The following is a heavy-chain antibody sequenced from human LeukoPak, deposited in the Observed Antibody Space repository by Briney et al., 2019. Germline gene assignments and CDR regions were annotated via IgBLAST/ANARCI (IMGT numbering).Heavy chain of an antibody. CDR3: ARDRDGEGYFDY. CDR2: ISYDGSNK. CDR1: GFTFSSYA. D-gene: IGHD3-10*01. J-gene: IGHJ4*02. Sequence: PGGSLRLSYTASGFTFSSYAMHWVRQAPGKGLEWMAVISYDGSNKYYADSVKGRFTISRDNSKNTLYLQMNSLRAEDTAVYYCARDRDGEGYFDYWGQGTLVTVSS. V-gene: IGHV3-30-3*01.